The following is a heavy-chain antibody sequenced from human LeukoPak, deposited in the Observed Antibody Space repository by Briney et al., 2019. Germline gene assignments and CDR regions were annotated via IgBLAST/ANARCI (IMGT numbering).Heavy chain of an antibody. CDR2: INWNGGST. Sequence: GGSLRLSCAASGFTFDDYGMSWVRQAPGKGLEWVSGINWNGGSTGYADSVKGRFTISRDNAKNSLYLQMNSLRAEDTALYYCARSAIGYPRGGYYYYYMDVWGKGTTVTISS. J-gene: IGHJ6*03. V-gene: IGHV3-20*04. D-gene: IGHD6-25*01. CDR3: ARSAIGYPRGGYYYYYMDV. CDR1: GFTFDDYG.